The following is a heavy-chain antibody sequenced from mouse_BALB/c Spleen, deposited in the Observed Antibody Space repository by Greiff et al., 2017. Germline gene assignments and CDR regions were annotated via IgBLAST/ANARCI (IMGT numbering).Heavy chain of an antibody. Sequence: EVQLVESGGGLVKPGGSLKLSCAASGFTFSDSYMYWVRQTPEKRLEWVATISDGGSYTYYPDSVKGRFTISRDNAKNNLYLQMSSLKSEDTSMYYCARGSYDYGSWFAYWGQGTLVTVAA. CDR3: ARGSYDYGSWFAY. CDR1: GFTFSDSY. J-gene: IGHJ3*01. V-gene: IGHV5-4*02. CDR2: ISDGGSYT. D-gene: IGHD2-4*01.